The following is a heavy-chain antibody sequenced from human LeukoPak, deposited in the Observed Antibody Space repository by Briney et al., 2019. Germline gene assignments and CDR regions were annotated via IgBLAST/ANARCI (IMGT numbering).Heavy chain of an antibody. Sequence: PGGSLRLSCAASGFTFDDYAMHWVRQAPGKGLEWVSGISWNSGSIGYADSVKGRFTISRDNAKNSLYLQMNSLRAEDTALYYCAKDAYDSSGYSNNYFDYWGQGTLVTVSS. CDR3: AKDAYDSSGYSNNYFDY. CDR2: ISWNSGSI. V-gene: IGHV3-9*01. D-gene: IGHD3-22*01. J-gene: IGHJ4*02. CDR1: GFTFDDYA.